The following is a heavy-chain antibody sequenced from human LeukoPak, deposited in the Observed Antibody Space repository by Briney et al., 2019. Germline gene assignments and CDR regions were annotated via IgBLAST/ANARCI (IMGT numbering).Heavy chain of an antibody. CDR2: ISANNGNT. CDR3: ARASAYYDSSVIIY. V-gene: IGHV1-18*01. D-gene: IGHD3-22*01. Sequence: GGTLRLSCAASGFTFSSYGISWVRQAPGQGLEWMGWISANNGNTNYAQKLQGRVTMTTETSTSTAYMELRSLRSDDTAVYYCARASAYYDSSVIIYWGQGTLVTVSS. J-gene: IGHJ4*02. CDR1: GFTFSSYG.